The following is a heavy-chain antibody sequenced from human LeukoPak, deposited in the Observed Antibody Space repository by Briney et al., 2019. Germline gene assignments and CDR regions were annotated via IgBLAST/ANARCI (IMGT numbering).Heavy chain of an antibody. Sequence: GRSLRLSCAASGFTFSSYWMSWVRQGPGKGLEWVANTDQVESEKYYVDSVEGRFAISRDNAKNSLYLQMNSLRVEDTAVYYCVRDGVRGSYDHTHFDYWGPGTVVTVSS. D-gene: IGHD3-22*01. CDR1: GFTFSSYW. CDR2: TDQVESEK. V-gene: IGHV3-7*01. J-gene: IGHJ4*02. CDR3: VRDGVRGSYDHTHFDY.